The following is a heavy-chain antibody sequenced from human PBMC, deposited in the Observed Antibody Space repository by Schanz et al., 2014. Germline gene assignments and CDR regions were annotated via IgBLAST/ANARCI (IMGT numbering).Heavy chain of an antibody. V-gene: IGHV1-46*03. D-gene: IGHD6-13*01. CDR1: GYTFTSYY. CDR3: AGDGEAAAGCDY. Sequence: QVQLVQSGAEVKKPGASVKVSCKASGYTFTSYYMHWVRQAPGQGLEWMGIINPSGGSTSYAQKFQGRVTMTRDTSTSTVYMELSSLRSEDTAVYYCAGDGEAAAGCDYWGQGTLVIVSS. J-gene: IGHJ4*02. CDR2: INPSGGST.